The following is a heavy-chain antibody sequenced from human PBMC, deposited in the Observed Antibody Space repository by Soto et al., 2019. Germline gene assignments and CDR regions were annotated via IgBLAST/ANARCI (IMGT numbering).Heavy chain of an antibody. Sequence: ASVKVSCKASGGTFSSYAISWVRQAPGQGLEWMGGIIPIFGTANYAQKFQGRVTITADESTSTAYMELSSLRSEDTAVYYCARGDYYDSSGYSHYYGMDVWGQGTTVTVSS. CDR1: GGTFSSYA. D-gene: IGHD3-22*01. CDR3: ARGDYYDSSGYSHYYGMDV. V-gene: IGHV1-69*13. J-gene: IGHJ6*02. CDR2: IIPIFGTA.